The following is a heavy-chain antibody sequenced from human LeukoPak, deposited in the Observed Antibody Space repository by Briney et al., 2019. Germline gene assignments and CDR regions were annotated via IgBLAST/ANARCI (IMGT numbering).Heavy chain of an antibody. J-gene: IGHJ4*02. D-gene: IGHD3-9*01. V-gene: IGHV5-51*01. CDR2: IYPGDSDT. CDR1: GYSFTNYW. CDR3: ARQADYNLLTGYYKGHLDY. Sequence: GESLKISCKGSGYSFTNYWIGWVRQLPGKGLEWMGIIYPGDSDTRYSPSFQGQVTISADESISTAYLQWSSLKASDTAMYYCARQADYNLLTGYYKGHLDYWGQGTLVTVSS.